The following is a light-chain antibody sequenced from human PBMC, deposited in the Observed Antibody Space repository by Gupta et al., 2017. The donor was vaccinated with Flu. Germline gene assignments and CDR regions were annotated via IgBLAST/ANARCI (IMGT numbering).Light chain of an antibody. CDR2: EAS. J-gene: IGKJ4*01. CDR1: RDIDTR. CDR3: QQYYMRPTLT. Sequence: MLTQSPATLSVSPGERPPLSCRPSRDIDTRVAWYQQQPGQSPRLLIYEASTRAAGVAARFGGSGSGAEFTLIVSTVQSEDSAVYFCQQYYMRPTLTFGGGTKVEIK. V-gene: IGKV3-15*01.